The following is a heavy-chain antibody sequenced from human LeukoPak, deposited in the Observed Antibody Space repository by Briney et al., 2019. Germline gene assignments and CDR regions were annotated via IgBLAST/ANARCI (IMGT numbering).Heavy chain of an antibody. D-gene: IGHD5-18*01. V-gene: IGHV4-39*07. CDR1: GGSISSSSSY. CDR2: ITFTGST. CDR3: AREWYSYGYEY. J-gene: IGHJ4*02. Sequence: SETLSLTCTVSGGSISSSSSYWGWIRQPPGKGLEWIGTITFTGSTYYNPSLKSRVTISVDTSKNQFSLKLSSVTAADTAVYYCAREWYSYGYEYWGQGTLVTVSS.